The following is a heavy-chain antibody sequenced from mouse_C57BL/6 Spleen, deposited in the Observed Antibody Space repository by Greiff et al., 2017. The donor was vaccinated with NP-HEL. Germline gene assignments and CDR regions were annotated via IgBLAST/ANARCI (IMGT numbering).Heavy chain of an antibody. CDR1: GYTFTSYW. CDR3: ARSWDRYYAMDY. D-gene: IGHD3-3*01. V-gene: IGHV1-55*01. J-gene: IGHJ4*01. Sequence: VQLQQPGAELVKPGASVKMSCKASGYTFTSYWITWVKQRPGQGLEWIGDIYPGSGSTNYNEKFKSKDTLTVDTSSSTAYMQLSSLTSEDSAVYYCARSWDRYYAMDYWGQGTSVTVSS. CDR2: IYPGSGST.